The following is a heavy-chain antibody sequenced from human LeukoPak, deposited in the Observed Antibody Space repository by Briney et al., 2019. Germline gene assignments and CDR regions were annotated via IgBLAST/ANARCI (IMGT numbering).Heavy chain of an antibody. CDR1: GFTFSSYG. CDR2: ISYDGSNK. D-gene: IGHD6-13*01. J-gene: IGHJ4*02. CDR3: AKLYSSSSRGGYY. V-gene: IGHV3-30*18. Sequence: GGSLRLSCAASGFTFSSYGMHWVRQAPGRGLEWVAVISYDGSNKYYADSVKGRFTISRDNSRNTLYLQMNSLRAEDTAVYYCAKLYSSSSRGGYYWGQGTLVTVSS.